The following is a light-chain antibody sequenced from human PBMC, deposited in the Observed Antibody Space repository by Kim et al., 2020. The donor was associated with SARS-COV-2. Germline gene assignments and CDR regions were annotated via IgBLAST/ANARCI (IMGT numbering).Light chain of an antibody. CDR3: QVWDSSSAHWV. Sequence: PGQDAWVPWGGHNIGRRNVHWYQQKPGQAPVLVIYSDSDRPSGIPERFSGSNSENAATLTISGVEAGDEADYYCQVWDSSSAHWVFGGGTQLTVL. V-gene: IGLV3-21*04. CDR2: SDS. CDR1: NIGRRN. J-gene: IGLJ3*02.